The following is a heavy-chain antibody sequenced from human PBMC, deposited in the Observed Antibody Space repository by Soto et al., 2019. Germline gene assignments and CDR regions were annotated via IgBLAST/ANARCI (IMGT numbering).Heavy chain of an antibody. CDR2: INPNSRGT. V-gene: IGHV1-2*02. CDR3: ARVTLKAGNWFDP. Sequence: GASVKVSCKASGYTFTDYFIHWVRQAPGQGFEWRGWINPNSRGTNYAPKFQGRVTMTRDTSNSTAYMELRGLRSGDTAVYYCARVTLKAGNWFDPWGQGTLVTVSS. J-gene: IGHJ5*02. CDR1: GYTFTDYF.